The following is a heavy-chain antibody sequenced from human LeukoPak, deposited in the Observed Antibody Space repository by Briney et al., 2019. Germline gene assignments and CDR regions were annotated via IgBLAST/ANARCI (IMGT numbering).Heavy chain of an antibody. CDR2: INHSGST. CDR1: GGSFSGYY. D-gene: IGHD2-2*01. V-gene: IGHV4-34*01. CDR3: ARGLDVVVPAAIGSWFDP. Sequence: PSETLSLTCAVYGGSFSGYYWSWIRQPPGKGLEWIGEINHSGSTNYNPSLKRRVPIPVDPSKNQYPLKLTAVNAADAAVYYCARGLDVVVPAAIGSWFDPWGQGTLVTVSS. J-gene: IGHJ5*02.